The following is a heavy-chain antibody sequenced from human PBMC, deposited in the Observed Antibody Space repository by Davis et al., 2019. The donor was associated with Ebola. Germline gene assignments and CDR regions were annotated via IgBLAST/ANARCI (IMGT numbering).Heavy chain of an antibody. Sequence: SVKVSCKASGGTFSSYAISWVRQAPGQGLEWMGGIIPIFGTANYAQKFQGRVTITADESTSTAYMELSSLRSEDTAVYYCARDRAADYYYYGMDVWGQGTTVTVSS. D-gene: IGHD6-13*01. V-gene: IGHV1-69*13. CDR1: GGTFSSYA. J-gene: IGHJ6*02. CDR3: ARDRAADYYYYGMDV. CDR2: IIPIFGTA.